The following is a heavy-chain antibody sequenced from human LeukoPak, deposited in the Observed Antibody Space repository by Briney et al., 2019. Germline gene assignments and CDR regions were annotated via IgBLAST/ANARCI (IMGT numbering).Heavy chain of an antibody. D-gene: IGHD6-6*01. CDR2: INPNSGGI. CDR3: ARVEYSSSLDFDY. Sequence: ASVKVSCKASGYTFTGYYMHWVRQAPGQGLEWMGWINPNSGGINYAQKFQGRVTMTRDTSISTAYMELSRLRSDDTAVYYCARVEYSSSLDFDYWGQGTLVTVSS. J-gene: IGHJ4*02. CDR1: GYTFTGYY. V-gene: IGHV1-2*02.